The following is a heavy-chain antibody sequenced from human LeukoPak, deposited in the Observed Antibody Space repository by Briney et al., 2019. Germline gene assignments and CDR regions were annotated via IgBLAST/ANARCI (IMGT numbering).Heavy chain of an antibody. J-gene: IGHJ5*02. CDR1: RFTFSSYS. V-gene: IGHV3-21*01. CDR3: ARTMVRGVIPDNWFDP. Sequence: GGSLRLSCAASRFTFSSYSMNWVRQAPGKGLEWVSSISSSSSYIYYADSVKGRFTISRDNAKNSLYLQMNSLRAEDTAVYYCARTMVRGVIPDNWFDPWGQGTLVTVSS. D-gene: IGHD3-10*01. CDR2: ISSSSSYI.